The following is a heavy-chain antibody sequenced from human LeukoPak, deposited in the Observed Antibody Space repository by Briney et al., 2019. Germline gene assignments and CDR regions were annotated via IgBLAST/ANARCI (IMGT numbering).Heavy chain of an antibody. CDR3: AKDLDAESN. J-gene: IGHJ4*02. CDR1: EFSFKNYW. CDR2: IRYDGSNK. D-gene: IGHD1-1*01. Sequence: PGGSLRLSCAASEFSFKNYWMNWVRQAPGKGLEWVAFIRYDGSNKYYADSVKGRFTISRDNSKNTLYLQMNSLRAEDTAVYYCAKDLDAESNWGQGTLVTVSS. V-gene: IGHV3-30*02.